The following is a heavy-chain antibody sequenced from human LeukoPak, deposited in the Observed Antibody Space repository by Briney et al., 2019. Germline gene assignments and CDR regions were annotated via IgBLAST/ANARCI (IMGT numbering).Heavy chain of an antibody. CDR2: FYTSGST. Sequence: PSETLSLTCTVSGGSISSGSHYWTWIRQPAGKGLEWIGRFYTSGSTNYNPSLKSRVTISVDTSKNQFSLKLSSVTAADTAVYYCASQLGTYYYYYMDVWGKGTTVTVSS. CDR3: ASQLGTYYYYYMDV. V-gene: IGHV4-61*02. J-gene: IGHJ6*03. D-gene: IGHD7-27*01. CDR1: GGSISSGSHY.